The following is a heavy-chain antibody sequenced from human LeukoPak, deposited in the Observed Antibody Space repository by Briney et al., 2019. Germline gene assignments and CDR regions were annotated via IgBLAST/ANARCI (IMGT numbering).Heavy chain of an antibody. CDR1: GGSISSYY. CDR2: IYTSGST. Sequence: SETLSLTCTVSGGSISSYYWSWIRQPAGKGLEWIGRIYTSGSTNYNPSLKSRVTMSVDTSKNQFSLKLSSVTAADTAVYYCARKGYCSSTSCYPSRGMDVWGQGTTVTVSS. J-gene: IGHJ6*02. D-gene: IGHD2-2*01. V-gene: IGHV4-4*07. CDR3: ARKGYCSSTSCYPSRGMDV.